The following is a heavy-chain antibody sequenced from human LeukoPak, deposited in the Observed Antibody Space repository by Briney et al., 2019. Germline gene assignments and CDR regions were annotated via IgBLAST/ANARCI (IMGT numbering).Heavy chain of an antibody. CDR1: GFTFTNYA. D-gene: IGHD3-9*01. CDR3: ARTYYDILTGYNPYFDY. V-gene: IGHV3-64*04. Sequence: GGSLRLSCAASGFTFTNYAMHWVRQTPGKGLEYVSAISYNGGSTYYADSVKGRFTISRDNAKNSLYLQMISLRAEDTAVYYCARTYYDILTGYNPYFDYWGQGTLVTVSS. J-gene: IGHJ4*02. CDR2: ISYNGGST.